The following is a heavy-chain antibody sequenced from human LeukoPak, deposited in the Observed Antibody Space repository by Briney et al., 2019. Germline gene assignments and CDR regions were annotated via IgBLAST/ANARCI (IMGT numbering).Heavy chain of an antibody. CDR2: IYPDDSRT. D-gene: IGHD3-10*01. V-gene: IGHV5-51*01. CDR3: ARPAYFASHD. CDR1: GYNFPKSW. Sequence: GESLKISCKGSGYNFPKSWIGWVRQMPGKGLEWMAIIYPDDSRTKYSPSFQGQVTISADRSINTAYLQWSSLRASDTAMYYCARPAYFASHDWGQGTLVTVSS. J-gene: IGHJ4*02.